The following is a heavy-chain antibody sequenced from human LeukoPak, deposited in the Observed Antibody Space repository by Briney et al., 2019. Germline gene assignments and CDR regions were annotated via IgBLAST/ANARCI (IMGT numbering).Heavy chain of an antibody. CDR2: IRYDGSKK. D-gene: IGHD3-9*01. V-gene: IGHV3-33*01. CDR3: AREGTYSDILTGYSFFDS. Sequence: PGGSLRLSCAASGFTFRTYGMHWVRQAPGKGLEWVAVIRYDGSKKYYADSVKGRFTISRDNSENTLYLEMNSLRAEDTAVYYCAREGTYSDILTGYSFFDSWGQGTLVTVSS. J-gene: IGHJ4*02. CDR1: GFTFRTYG.